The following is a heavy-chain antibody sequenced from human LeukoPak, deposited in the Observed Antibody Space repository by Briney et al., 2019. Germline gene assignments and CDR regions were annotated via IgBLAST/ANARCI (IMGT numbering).Heavy chain of an antibody. Sequence: SVKVSCKASGYTFTSYAISWVRQAPGQGLEWMGGIIPIFGTANYAQKFQGRVTITADESTSTAYMELSSLRSEDTAVYYCASASSRYCSSTSCYTNWFDPWGQGTLVTVSS. CDR3: ASASSRYCSSTSCYTNWFDP. CDR2: IIPIFGTA. J-gene: IGHJ5*02. D-gene: IGHD2-2*02. V-gene: IGHV1-69*13. CDR1: GYTFTSYA.